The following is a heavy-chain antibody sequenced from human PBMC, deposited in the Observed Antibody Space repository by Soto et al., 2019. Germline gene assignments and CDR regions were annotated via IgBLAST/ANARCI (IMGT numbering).Heavy chain of an antibody. CDR1: GYSFTSHY. CDR3: ARDQSWHDLVWWFYP. Sequence: GASVKVSCKAIGYSFTSHYMHWVRQAPGQGLEWMGTIYPGGVNIGYAQKYKGRVTMTKDTSTSTVYMELNSLTSEDTAVYYCARDQSWHDLVWWFYPWGQGILVTVSS. CDR2: IYPGGVNI. V-gene: IGHV1-46*03. J-gene: IGHJ5*02. D-gene: IGHD1-1*01.